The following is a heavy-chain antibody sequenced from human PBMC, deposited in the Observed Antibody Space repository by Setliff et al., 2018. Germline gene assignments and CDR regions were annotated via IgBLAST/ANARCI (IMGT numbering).Heavy chain of an antibody. V-gene: IGHV4-34*12. Sequence: PSETLSLTCAVYGGSFSGYYWSWIRQPPGKRLEWIGEIIHSGSTNYNPSLKSRFTISMDTSKNQFSLRVSSVTAADTAVYSCARSFSRREKFLLDYWGQGALVTVSS. J-gene: IGHJ4*02. CDR1: GGSFSGYY. CDR2: IIHSGST. CDR3: ARSFSRREKFLLDY.